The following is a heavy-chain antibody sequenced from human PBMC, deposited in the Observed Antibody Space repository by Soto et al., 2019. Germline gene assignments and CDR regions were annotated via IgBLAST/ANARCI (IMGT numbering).Heavy chain of an antibody. J-gene: IGHJ4*02. CDR1: GGSIRSGGYS. D-gene: IGHD3-9*01. V-gene: IGHV4-30-2*01. CDR3: ARGPPIFY. Sequence: QLQLQESGSGLVKPSQTLSLTFAVSGGSIRSGGYSWSWIRQPPGKGLEWVGYIYHSAGTYYNPSLQSRVTISVDRSKNQFSLKLSSVTAADTAVYYCARGPPIFYWGQGTLVTVSS. CDR2: IYHSAGT.